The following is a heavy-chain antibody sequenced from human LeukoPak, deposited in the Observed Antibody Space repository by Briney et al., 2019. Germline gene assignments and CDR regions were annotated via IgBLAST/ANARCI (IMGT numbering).Heavy chain of an antibody. V-gene: IGHV3-30*02. D-gene: IGHD3-3*01. CDR1: GFTFSSYG. Sequence: PGGSLRLSCAASGFTFSSYGMHWVRQAPGKGLEWVAFIRFDGSNKFYADSLKGRFTISRDNSKNTLYLQMNSLRAEDTAVYYCARDYDFWSGYWKEGMGYYYYMDVWGKGTTVTVSS. CDR2: IRFDGSNK. J-gene: IGHJ6*03. CDR3: ARDYDFWSGYWKEGMGYYYYMDV.